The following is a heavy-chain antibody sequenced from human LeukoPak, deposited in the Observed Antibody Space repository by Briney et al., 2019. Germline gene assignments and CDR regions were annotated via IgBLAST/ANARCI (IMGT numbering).Heavy chain of an antibody. D-gene: IGHD3-16*01. V-gene: IGHV3-23*01. CDR2: ISGSGGST. Sequence: RSLRLSCAASGLTFSKYAMSWVRQAPGKGLEWVSTISGSGGSTYYADSVKGRFTISRDNSKNTLYLQMNSLRAEDTAVYYCAKDLGREVSDSSVDYWGQGTLVTVSS. CDR1: GLTFSKYA. J-gene: IGHJ4*02. CDR3: AKDLGREVSDSSVDY.